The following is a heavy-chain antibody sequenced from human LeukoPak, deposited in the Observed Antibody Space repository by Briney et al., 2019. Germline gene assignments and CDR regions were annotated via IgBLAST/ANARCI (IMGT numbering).Heavy chain of an antibody. Sequence: SVKVSCKASGGTFSSYAISWVRQAPGQGLEWMGRIVPIFGTANYAQKFQGRVTITTDESTSTAYMELSSLRSEDTAVYYCARDRSGTVPYFDYWGQGTLVTVSS. CDR2: IVPIFGTA. D-gene: IGHD4-17*01. CDR1: GGTFSSYA. V-gene: IGHV1-69*05. J-gene: IGHJ4*02. CDR3: ARDRSGTVPYFDY.